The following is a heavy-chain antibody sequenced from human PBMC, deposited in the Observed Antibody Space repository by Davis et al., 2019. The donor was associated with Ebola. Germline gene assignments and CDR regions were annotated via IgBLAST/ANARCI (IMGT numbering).Heavy chain of an antibody. CDR2: INPSGGST. CDR3: GGGGGLVDAFDI. J-gene: IGHJ3*02. CDR1: GYTFTSYY. Sequence: ASVKVSCKASGYTFTSYYMHWVRQAPGQGLEWMGIINPSGGSTSYAQKFQGRVTMTRDTSTSTVYMELSSLRSEDTAVYYCGGGGGLVDAFDIWGQGTMVTVSS. D-gene: IGHD3-16*01. V-gene: IGHV1-46*01.